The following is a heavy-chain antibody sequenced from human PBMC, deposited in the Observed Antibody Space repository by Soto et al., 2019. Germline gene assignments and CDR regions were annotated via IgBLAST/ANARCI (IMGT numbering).Heavy chain of an antibody. CDR3: ARGSSSYYFDY. D-gene: IGHD6-19*01. CDR2: IIPVLDIV. V-gene: IGHV1-69*02. J-gene: IGHJ4*02. Sequence: ASVKVSCKASGGTSSSYSISWVRQAPGQGLEWMGRIIPVLDIVNYAQKFQGRVTITADKSTNTAYMELSSLISEDTAVYYCARGSSSYYFDYWGQGTLVTVSS. CDR1: GGTSSSYS.